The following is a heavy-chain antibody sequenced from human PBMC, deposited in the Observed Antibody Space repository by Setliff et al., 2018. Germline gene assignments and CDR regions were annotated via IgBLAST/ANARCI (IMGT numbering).Heavy chain of an antibody. CDR3: ARDRRTYSGSFYQSDAFNI. V-gene: IGHV1-3*01. CDR1: GYPFTINP. CDR2: INAGNGYT. Sequence: VQVSCKSSGYPFTINPMHWVLQAPGQRLEWMGWINAGNGYTNYSQKFQSRVTITRDTSATKACMELSSLRSYDTAVYYCARDRRTYSGSFYQSDAFNIWGQGTMVTVSS. J-gene: IGHJ3*02. D-gene: IGHD1-26*01.